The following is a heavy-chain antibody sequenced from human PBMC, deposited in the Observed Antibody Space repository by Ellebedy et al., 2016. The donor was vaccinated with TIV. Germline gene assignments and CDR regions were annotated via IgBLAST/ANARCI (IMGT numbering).Heavy chain of an antibody. CDR3: ARVKASYDFWSGYENAMDV. CDR2: ISSSSSYI. D-gene: IGHD3-3*01. J-gene: IGHJ6*02. V-gene: IGHV3-21*04. Sequence: GGSLRLSXAASGFTFSSYSMNWVRQAPGKGLEWVSSISSSSSYIYYADSVKGRFTISRDNAKNSLYLQMNSLRVEDTAVYYCARVKASYDFWSGYENAMDVWGQGTTVIVSS. CDR1: GFTFSSYS.